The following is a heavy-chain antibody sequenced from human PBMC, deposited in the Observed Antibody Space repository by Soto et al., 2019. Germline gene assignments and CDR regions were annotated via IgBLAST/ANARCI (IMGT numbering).Heavy chain of an antibody. CDR2: ISSRSDI. V-gene: IGHV3-21*01. D-gene: IGHD2-2*02. CDR1: GFTFSTYS. CDR3: AREYTAWPLAYGLDV. J-gene: IGHJ6*02. Sequence: TGGSLRLSCVGSGFTFSTYSINWVRQAPGKGLEWVSSISSRSDIYYADSVKGRFTISRDNAKNSVSLQMNSLRAEDTAVYYCAREYTAWPLAYGLDVWGQGTTVTVSS.